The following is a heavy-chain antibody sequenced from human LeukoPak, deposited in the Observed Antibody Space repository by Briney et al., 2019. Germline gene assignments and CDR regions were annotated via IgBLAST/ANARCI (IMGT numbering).Heavy chain of an antibody. CDR1: GFTFSSYG. Sequence: HPGRSLRLSCAASGFTFSSYGMHWVRQAPGKGLEWVAVISYDGSNKYYADSVKGRFTISRDNSKNTLYLQMNSLRAEDTAVYYRAKDRRPRITMVRGVIIQYYFDYWGQGTLVTVSS. CDR3: AKDRRPRITMVRGVIIQYYFDY. J-gene: IGHJ4*02. CDR2: ISYDGSNK. V-gene: IGHV3-30*18. D-gene: IGHD3-10*01.